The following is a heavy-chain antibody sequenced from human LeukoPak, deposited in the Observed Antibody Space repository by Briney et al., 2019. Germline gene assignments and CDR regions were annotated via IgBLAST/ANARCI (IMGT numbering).Heavy chain of an antibody. CDR1: GFTFNNYN. D-gene: IGHD2/OR15-2a*01. CDR2: ISSRSSSV. V-gene: IGHV3-21*01. Sequence: GGSLRLSCAASGFTFNNYNMNWVRQAPGKGLEWVSSISSRSSSVYYADSLKGRFTISRDNAKNSLYLQMNSLRAEDTAVYYCARAFYHGDYIDYWGQGTLVTVSS. CDR3: ARAFYHGDYIDY. J-gene: IGHJ4*02.